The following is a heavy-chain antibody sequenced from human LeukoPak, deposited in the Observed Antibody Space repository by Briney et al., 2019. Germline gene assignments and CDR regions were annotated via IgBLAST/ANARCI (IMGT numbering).Heavy chain of an antibody. D-gene: IGHD5-12*01. V-gene: IGHV4-59*01. J-gene: IGHJ6*03. CDR3: ARGRGYGGYFGYYYRDF. CDR2: IYYSGST. CDR1: GGSISSYY. Sequence: SETLSLTCTVSGGSISSYYWSWIRQPPGKGLEWIGYIYYSGSTNYNPSLKSRVTISLDTSKNQFSLKLGSVTAADTAVYYCARGRGYGGYFGYYYRDFGGKGTTVTIPS.